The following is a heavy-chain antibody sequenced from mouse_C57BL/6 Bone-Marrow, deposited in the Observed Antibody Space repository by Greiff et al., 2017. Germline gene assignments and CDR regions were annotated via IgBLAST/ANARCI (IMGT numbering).Heavy chain of an antibody. D-gene: IGHD1-1*02. CDR1: GYTFTSYW. CDR3: ARWCLPAWLSY. CDR2: LNPSNGGT. V-gene: IGHV1-53*01. J-gene: IGHJ3*01. Sequence: VQLQQSGTELVKPGASVTLSCKASGYTFTSYWMHWVKQRPGQGLEWIGDLNPSNGGTNYNEKFKNKATLTVDKSSSPAYMQLSSLTSEDSAVYYCARWCLPAWLSYWGRGTLVIVSA.